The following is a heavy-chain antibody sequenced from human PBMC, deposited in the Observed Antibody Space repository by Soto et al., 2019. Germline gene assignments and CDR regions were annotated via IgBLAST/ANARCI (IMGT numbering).Heavy chain of an antibody. CDR1: GGTFSSYT. CDR2: IIPIFGTA. Sequence: QVQVVQSGAEVKKPGSSVKVSCKASGGTFSSYTISWVRQAPGQGLEWMGGIIPIFGTADYAQKFQGRVTITADKSTSTAYMELSSLRSEDTAVYYCARSFPHGLYSGYDLLVYWGQGTLVTVSS. V-gene: IGHV1-69*14. D-gene: IGHD5-12*01. J-gene: IGHJ4*02. CDR3: ARSFPHGLYSGYDLLVY.